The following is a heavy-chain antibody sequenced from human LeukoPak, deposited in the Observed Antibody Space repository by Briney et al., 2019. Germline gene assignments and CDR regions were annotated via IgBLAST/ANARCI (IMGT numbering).Heavy chain of an antibody. CDR1: GYTFTGYN. Sequence: ASVKVSCKASGYTFTGYNMHWVRQAPGQGLEWMGWINPKSGGTNYAQKFQGRVTMTRDTSISTAYMELSRLRSDDTVVYYCVSSDKYYFDYWGQGTLVTVSS. J-gene: IGHJ4*02. V-gene: IGHV1-2*02. CDR3: VSSDKYYFDY. D-gene: IGHD2-21*02. CDR2: INPKSGGT.